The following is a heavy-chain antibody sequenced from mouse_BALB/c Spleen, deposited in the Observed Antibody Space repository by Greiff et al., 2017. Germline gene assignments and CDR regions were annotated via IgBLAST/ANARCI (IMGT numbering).Heavy chain of an antibody. V-gene: IGHV14-3*02. CDR2: IDPANGNT. Sequence: VQLQQSGAELVKPGASVKLSCTASGFNIKDTYMHWVKQRPEQGLEWIGRIDPANGNTKYDPKFQGKATITADTSSNTAYLQLSSLTSEDTAVYYCARGDYYGSPYYAMDYWGQGTSVTVSS. D-gene: IGHD1-1*01. J-gene: IGHJ4*01. CDR3: ARGDYYGSPYYAMDY. CDR1: GFNIKDTY.